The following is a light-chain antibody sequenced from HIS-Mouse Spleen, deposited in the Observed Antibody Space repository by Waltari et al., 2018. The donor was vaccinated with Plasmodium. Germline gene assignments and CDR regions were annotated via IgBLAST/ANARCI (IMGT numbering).Light chain of an antibody. J-gene: IGLJ2*01. CDR2: EVS. V-gene: IGLV2-8*01. CDR3: SSYAGSNNLV. CDR1: TRDVGGSNY. Sequence: QSALTQPPSASGSPGPSVTISCTGTTRDVGGSNYCSWYQQHPGKAPKPMIYEVSKRPSGVPVRVSGSKSGNTASLTVSGLQAEDEADYYCSSYAGSNNLVFGGGTKLTVL.